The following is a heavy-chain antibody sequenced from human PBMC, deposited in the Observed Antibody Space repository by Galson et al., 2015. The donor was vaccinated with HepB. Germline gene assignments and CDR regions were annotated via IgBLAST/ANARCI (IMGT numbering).Heavy chain of an antibody. J-gene: IGHJ2*01. CDR3: ARVSSNRPMDSSGFSVFGYWYFDL. CDR2: IIPIFGTA. CDR1: GGTFSSYA. Sequence: SVKVSCKASGGTFSSYAISWVRQAPGQGLEWMGGIIPIFGTANYAQKFQGRVTITADESTSTTYMELSSLRSEDTAVYYCARVSSNRPMDSSGFSVFGYWYFDLWGRGTLVTVSS. V-gene: IGHV1-69*13. D-gene: IGHD3-22*01.